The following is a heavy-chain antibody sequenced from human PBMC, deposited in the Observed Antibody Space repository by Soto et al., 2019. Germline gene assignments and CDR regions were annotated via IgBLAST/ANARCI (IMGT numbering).Heavy chain of an antibody. CDR2: IYHSGST. CDR1: GGSISSSNW. D-gene: IGHD4-17*01. V-gene: IGHV4-4*02. J-gene: IGHJ4*02. CDR3: ARVFTTVVTPFFDY. Sequence: ASETLSLTCAVSGGSISSSNWWSWVRQPPGKGLEWIGEIYHSGSTNYNPSLKSRVTISVDKSKNQFSLKLSSVTAADTAVYYCARVFTTVVTPFFDYWGQGTRVTVSS.